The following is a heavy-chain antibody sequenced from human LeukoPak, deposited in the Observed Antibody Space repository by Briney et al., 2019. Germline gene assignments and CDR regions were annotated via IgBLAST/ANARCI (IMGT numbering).Heavy chain of an antibody. CDR1: GFTFSDYY. CDR2: ISSSGSTI. D-gene: IGHD3-10*01. V-gene: IGHV3-11*04. CDR3: ARALWFGETFPAY. J-gene: IGHJ4*02. Sequence: GGSLRLSCAASGFTFSDYYMSWIRQAPGKGLEWVSYISSSGSTIYYADSVKGRFTISRDNAKNSLYLQMNSLRAEDTAVYYCARALWFGETFPAYWGQGTLVTVTS.